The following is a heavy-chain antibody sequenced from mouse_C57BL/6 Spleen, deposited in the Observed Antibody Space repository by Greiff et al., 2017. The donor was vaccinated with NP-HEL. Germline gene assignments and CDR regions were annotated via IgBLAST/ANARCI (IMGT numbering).Heavy chain of an antibody. D-gene: IGHD1-1*02. Sequence: QVQLQQSGAELVRPGASVKLSCKASGYTFTDYYINWVKQRPGQGLEWIARIYPGSGNTYYNEKFKGKATLTAEKSSSTAYMQLSSLTSEDSAVYFGARSGYGDPFAYWGQGTLVTVSA. J-gene: IGHJ3*01. V-gene: IGHV1-76*01. CDR2: IYPGSGNT. CDR1: GYTFTDYY. CDR3: ARSGYGDPFAY.